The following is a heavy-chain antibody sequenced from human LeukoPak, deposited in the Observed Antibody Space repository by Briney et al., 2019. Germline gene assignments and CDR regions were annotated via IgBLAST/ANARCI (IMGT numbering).Heavy chain of an antibody. CDR1: GVSTSSYY. D-gene: IGHD6-13*01. CDR2: IYYSGST. J-gene: IGHJ2*01. V-gene: IGHV4-59*01. Sequence: SETLSLTCTVSGVSTSSYYWSWIRQPPGKGLEWIGNIYYSGSTNYSPSLKSRLTISVDTSKNQFSLKLSSVTAADTAVYYCARTYGSSGLGYFDLWGRGTLVTVPS. CDR3: ARTYGSSGLGYFDL.